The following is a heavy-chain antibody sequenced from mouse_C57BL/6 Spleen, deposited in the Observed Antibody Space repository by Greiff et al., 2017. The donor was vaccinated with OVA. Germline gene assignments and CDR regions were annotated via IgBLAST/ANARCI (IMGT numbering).Heavy chain of an antibody. V-gene: IGHV8-12*01. CDR1: GFSLSTSGMG. CDR3: ARRGDYDYYAMDY. D-gene: IGHD2-4*01. CDR2: IYWDDDK. J-gene: IGHJ4*01. Sequence: QVTLKECGPGILQSSQTLSLTCSFSGFSLSTSGMGVSWIRQPSGKGLEWLAHIYWDDDKRYNPSLKSRLTISKDTSRNQVFLKITSVDTADTATYYCARRGDYDYYAMDYWGQGTSVTVSS.